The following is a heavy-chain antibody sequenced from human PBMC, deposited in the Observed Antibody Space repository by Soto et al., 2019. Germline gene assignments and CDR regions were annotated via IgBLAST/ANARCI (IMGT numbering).Heavy chain of an antibody. CDR3: ASFSGAFDY. CDR2: IIPIFHTS. V-gene: IGHV1-69*12. Sequence: QVQLVQSGAEVKKPGSSVKVSCKASGGTFSNYTISWVRQAPGQGLEWMGGIIPIFHTSNYAQKFQGRVTIIVDESTRTAYMELRSLGSEDTAVYYCASFSGAFDYWGQGTLVTVSS. CDR1: GGTFSNYT. D-gene: IGHD2-15*01. J-gene: IGHJ4*02.